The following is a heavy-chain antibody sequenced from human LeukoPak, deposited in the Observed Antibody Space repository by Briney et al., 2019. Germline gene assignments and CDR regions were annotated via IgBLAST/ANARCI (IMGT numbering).Heavy chain of an antibody. CDR3: AKGLQRSSGYQFDY. CDR1: GFTFSNVW. CDR2: IRRKTDGGTT. Sequence: GGSLRLSCAASGFTFSNVWMSWVRQVPGKGLEWVGRIRRKTDGGTTDHAAPVKGRFTISRDDSKNTLYLQMNSLRAEDTAVYYCAKGLQRSSGYQFDYWGQGTLVTVSS. J-gene: IGHJ4*02. V-gene: IGHV3-15*01. D-gene: IGHD3-22*01.